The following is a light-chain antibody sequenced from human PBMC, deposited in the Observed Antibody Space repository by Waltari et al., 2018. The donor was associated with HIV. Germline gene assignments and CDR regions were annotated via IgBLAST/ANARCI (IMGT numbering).Light chain of an antibody. Sequence: QSVLTQPPSASGTPGQRVSISCSGSSSNIGSNIVNWYQQLPGTAPKLLIYSNNQRPSGVPDRFSGSKSGTSASLAISGLQSKDEADYYCAAWDDSLNAWVFGGGTKLTVL. J-gene: IGLJ3*02. V-gene: IGLV1-44*01. CDR3: AAWDDSLNAWV. CDR2: SNN. CDR1: SSNIGSNI.